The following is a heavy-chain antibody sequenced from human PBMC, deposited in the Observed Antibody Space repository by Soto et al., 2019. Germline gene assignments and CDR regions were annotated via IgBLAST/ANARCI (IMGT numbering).Heavy chain of an antibody. CDR2: VSASHGNT. CDR1: GYTFTSYG. D-gene: IGHD6-6*01. Sequence: ASVKVSCKASGYTFTSYGISWVRQAPGQGLEWLGWVSASHGNTKYGQKLQGRVTMTAETSTSTAYMELRRLRSDDTAVYYCATMRGSSDPLDYWGQGTLVTVSS. J-gene: IGHJ4*02. V-gene: IGHV1-18*04. CDR3: ATMRGSSDPLDY.